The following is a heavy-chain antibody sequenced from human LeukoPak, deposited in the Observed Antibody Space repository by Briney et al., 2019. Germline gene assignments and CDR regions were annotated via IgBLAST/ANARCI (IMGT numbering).Heavy chain of an antibody. D-gene: IGHD3-22*01. V-gene: IGHV4-39*02. CDR2: IYYSGST. CDR3: AREVDYYDSSGPGPGHWFDP. Sequence: SETLPLTCTVSGGSVSSSSYYWGWIRQPPGKGLEWIGSIYYSGSTYYNPSLKSRVTISVDTSKNQFSLKLSSVTAADTAVYYCAREVDYYDSSGPGPGHWFDPWGQGTLVTVSS. J-gene: IGHJ5*02. CDR1: GGSVSSSSYY.